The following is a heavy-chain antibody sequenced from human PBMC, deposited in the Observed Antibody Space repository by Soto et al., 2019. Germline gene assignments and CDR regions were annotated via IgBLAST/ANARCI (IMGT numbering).Heavy chain of an antibody. CDR1: GFTVTSYW. Sequence: DVQLVESGGGIVQPGGSLRLSCAASGFTVTSYWMHWVRQAPGKGLVWVSRTSPAGSSTYYADFVRGRFTISKDTAKNTLCLQINSPGAEDTAVYYCARGNTGYGNFYYWGQGTLVTVSS. CDR3: ARGNTGYGNFYY. V-gene: IGHV3-74*01. D-gene: IGHD5-12*01. J-gene: IGHJ4*02. CDR2: TSPAGSST.